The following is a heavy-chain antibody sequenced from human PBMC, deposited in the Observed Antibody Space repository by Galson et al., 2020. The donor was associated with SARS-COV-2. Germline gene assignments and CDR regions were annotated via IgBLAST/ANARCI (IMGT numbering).Heavy chain of an antibody. D-gene: IGHD3-22*01. CDR3: ARDESARGLYDL. J-gene: IGHJ5*02. CDR1: GFRFTDYY. V-gene: IGHV3-11*01. CDR2: MSPSGGTV. Sequence: GGSLRLSCAASGFRFTDYYMNWIRQAPGKGLEWLVYMSPSGGTVNYADSVKGRFTMYRDNDMRSVSLQMDTLGPGDAAVYYCARDESARGLYDLWVQGTLVAVSS.